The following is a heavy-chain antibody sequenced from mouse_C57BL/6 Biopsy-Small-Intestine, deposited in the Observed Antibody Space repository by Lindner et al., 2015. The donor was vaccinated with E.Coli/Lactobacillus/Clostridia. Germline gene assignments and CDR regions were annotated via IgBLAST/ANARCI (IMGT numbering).Heavy chain of an antibody. J-gene: IGHJ4*01. CDR2: INPYNDGT. CDR1: GYTFTSYV. CDR3: ARGYDYDYYAMDY. D-gene: IGHD2-4*01. Sequence: VQLQESGAELAKPGASVKMSCKASGYTFTSYVMHWVKQKPGQGLEWIGYINPYNDGTKYNEKFKGKATLTSDKSSSTAYMELSSLTSEDSAVYYCARGYDYDYYAMDYWGQGTSVTVSS. V-gene: IGHV1-14*01.